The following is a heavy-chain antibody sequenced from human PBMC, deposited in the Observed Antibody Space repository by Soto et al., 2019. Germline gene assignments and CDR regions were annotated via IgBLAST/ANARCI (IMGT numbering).Heavy chain of an antibody. CDR1: GFTFSRNA. V-gene: IGHV3-23*01. J-gene: IGHJ6*02. Sequence: GGSLRLSCAASGFTFSRNAMSWVRQAPGKGLEWVSTISASGGSTYYADSVKGRFTISRDNSKNTVYMQMNSLRAEDTDVYYCAKPYSDYYYYGMDVWGQGTTVTVSS. CDR3: AKPYSDYYYYGMDV. CDR2: ISASGGST. D-gene: IGHD4-4*01.